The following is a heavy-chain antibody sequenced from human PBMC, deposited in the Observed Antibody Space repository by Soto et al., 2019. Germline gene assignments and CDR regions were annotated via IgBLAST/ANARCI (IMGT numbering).Heavy chain of an antibody. J-gene: IGHJ6*02. CDR1: GYTFTGYY. CDR3: ARALGAAAGHYYYYGMDV. D-gene: IGHD6-13*01. CDR2: INPNSGGT. Sequence: ASVKVSCKASGYTFTGYYMHWVRQAPGQGLEWMGWINPNSGGTNYAQKFQGRVTRTRDTSISTAYMELSRLRSDDTAVYYCARALGAAAGHYYYYGMDVWGQGTTVTVSS. V-gene: IGHV1-2*02.